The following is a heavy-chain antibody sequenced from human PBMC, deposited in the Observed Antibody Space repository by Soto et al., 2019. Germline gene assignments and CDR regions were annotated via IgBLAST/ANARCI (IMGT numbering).Heavy chain of an antibody. V-gene: IGHV3-23*01. D-gene: IGHD5-12*01. CDR3: AKDPGYSGYDGLDY. J-gene: IGHJ4*02. Sequence: PGGSLRLSCAASGFTFSSYAMSWVRQAPGKGLEWVSAISGSGGSTYYADSVKGRFTISRDNSKNTLYLQMNGLRAEDTAVYYCAKDPGYSGYDGLDYWGQGTLVTVSS. CDR1: GFTFSSYA. CDR2: ISGSGGST.